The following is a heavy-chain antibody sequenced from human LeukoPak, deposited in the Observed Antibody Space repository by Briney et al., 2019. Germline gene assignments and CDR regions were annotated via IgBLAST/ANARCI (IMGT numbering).Heavy chain of an antibody. CDR3: ARMATIRGDGYHFDF. Sequence: SETLSLTCSVSGDSISGYYWNWIRQSPEKGLEWIAYIRSSGSINYNPSLRSRATISLDTSKNQFSLRLTSVTAADTAVYYCARMATIRGDGYHFDFWGQGTLGTVSS. CDR1: GDSISGYY. D-gene: IGHD5-24*01. J-gene: IGHJ4*02. CDR2: IRSSGSI. V-gene: IGHV4-59*01.